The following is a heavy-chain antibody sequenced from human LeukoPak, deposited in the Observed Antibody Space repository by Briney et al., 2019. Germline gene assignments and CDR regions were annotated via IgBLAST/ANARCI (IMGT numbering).Heavy chain of an antibody. Sequence: SVKVSCKASGGTFSSYTISWVRQAPGQGLEWMGRIIPILGIANYAQKFQGRVTITADKSTSTAYMELSSLRSEDTAMYYCARDPRAYGDYDFDYWRQGTVVTVSS. V-gene: IGHV1-69*04. CDR2: IIPILGIA. CDR3: ARDPRAYGDYDFDY. CDR1: GGTFSSYT. D-gene: IGHD4-17*01. J-gene: IGHJ4*02.